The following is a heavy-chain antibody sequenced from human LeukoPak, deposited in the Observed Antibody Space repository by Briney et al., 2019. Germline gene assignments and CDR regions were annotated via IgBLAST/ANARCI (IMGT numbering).Heavy chain of an antibody. J-gene: IGHJ4*02. V-gene: IGHV1-18*01. D-gene: IGHD2-15*01. CDR2: ISGYNGNT. CDR3: ARDRCSGGSCYHSEVFDY. Sequence: ASVKVSCKASGYTFTTYNINWVRQAPGQGLEWMGWISGYNGNTNYAQKLQGRVTMTTDTSTSTAYMGLRSLRSDDTAVYYCARDRCSGGSCYHSEVFDYWGQGTLVTVSS. CDR1: GYTFTTYN.